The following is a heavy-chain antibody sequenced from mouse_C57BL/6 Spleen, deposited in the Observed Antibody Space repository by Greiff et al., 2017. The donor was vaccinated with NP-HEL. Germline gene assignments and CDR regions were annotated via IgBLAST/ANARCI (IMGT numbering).Heavy chain of an antibody. CDR2: ISDGGSYT. D-gene: IGHD2-4*01. CDR3: AILLYEYDGGYAMDY. Sequence: EVKLMESGGGLVKPGGSLKLSCAASGFTFSSYAMSWVRQTPEKRLEWVATISDGGSYTYYPDNVKGRFTISRDNAKHNLYLQMSHLKSEDTAMYYCAILLYEYDGGYAMDYWGQGASVTVSS. V-gene: IGHV5-4*03. CDR1: GFTFSSYA. J-gene: IGHJ4*01.